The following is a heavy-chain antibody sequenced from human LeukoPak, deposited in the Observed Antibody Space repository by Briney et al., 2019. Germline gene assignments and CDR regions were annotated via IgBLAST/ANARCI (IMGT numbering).Heavy chain of an antibody. V-gene: IGHV3-9*01. D-gene: IGHD6-19*01. CDR1: GFTFNDYA. CDR3: GKDLLAMAGTIGS. CDR2: ISWNSGSI. Sequence: PGRSPRLSCAASGFTFNDYAMHWVRQAPGKGLEWVSGISWNSGSIGYADSVKGRFTISRDNAKNSLFLQMNSLRPEDTALYYCGKDLLAMAGTIGSWGQGTLVTVSS. J-gene: IGHJ4*02.